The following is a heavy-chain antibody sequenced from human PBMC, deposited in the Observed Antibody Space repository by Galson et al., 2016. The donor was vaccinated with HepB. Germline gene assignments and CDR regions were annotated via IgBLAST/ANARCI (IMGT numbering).Heavy chain of an antibody. CDR1: GFTFSSYW. J-gene: IGHJ4*02. Sequence: SLRLSCAVSGFTFSSYWMSWVRQGPGKGLEWVAIIKHDGSEKDYVDSVKGRFTISRDNAKKSLYLQMNSLRAEDTAVYYCARVGIGSSWYFDYWGQGTLVTVS. V-gene: IGHV3-7*01. CDR2: IKHDGSEK. CDR3: ARVGIGSSWYFDY. D-gene: IGHD6-13*01.